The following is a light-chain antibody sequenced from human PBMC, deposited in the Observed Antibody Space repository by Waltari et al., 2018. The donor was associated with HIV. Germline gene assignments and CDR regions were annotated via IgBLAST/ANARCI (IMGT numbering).Light chain of an antibody. J-gene: IGLJ2*01. V-gene: IGLV1-40*01. Sequence: QSVLTPAHSVSGGPGQRVTLSCPARTAHIVAVSPVLWYQQLPGTAPKLLMYGNNNRASGVPDRFSGSKFGPSASLAITGLQAEDEAYYYCQSYDSGSSGSVFGGGTKLTVL. CDR3: QSYDSGSSGSV. CDR1: TAHIVAVSP. CDR2: GNN.